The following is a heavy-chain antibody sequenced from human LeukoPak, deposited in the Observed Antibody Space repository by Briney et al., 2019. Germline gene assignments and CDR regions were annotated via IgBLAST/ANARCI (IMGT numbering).Heavy chain of an antibody. D-gene: IGHD3-3*01. CDR2: IYSGGST. Sequence: PGGSLRLSCAASGFTVSSNYMSWVRQAPGKGLEWVSVIYSGGSTYYADSVKGRFTISRDNSKNTLYLQMNSLRAEDTAVYYCARELAGKHYDFWSGYYGSYYMDVWGKGTTVTVSS. CDR3: ARELAGKHYDFWSGYYGSYYMDV. V-gene: IGHV3-53*01. J-gene: IGHJ6*03. CDR1: GFTVSSNY.